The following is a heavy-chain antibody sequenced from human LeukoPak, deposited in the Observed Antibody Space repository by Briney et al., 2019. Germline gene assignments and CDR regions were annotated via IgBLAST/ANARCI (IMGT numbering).Heavy chain of an antibody. Sequence: SGGSLRLSCAASGFTFSSYGMSWVRQAPGKGLEWVSAISGSGGSTYYADSVKGRFTISRDNSKNTLYLQMNSLRAEDTAVYYCANWRVYEAHLDYWGQGTLVTVSS. CDR1: GFTFSSYG. V-gene: IGHV3-23*01. CDR3: ANWRVYEAHLDY. J-gene: IGHJ4*02. D-gene: IGHD2-8*01. CDR2: ISGSGGST.